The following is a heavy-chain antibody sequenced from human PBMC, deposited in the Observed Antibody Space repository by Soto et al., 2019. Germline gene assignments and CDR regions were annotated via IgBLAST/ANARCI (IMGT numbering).Heavy chain of an antibody. V-gene: IGHV4-61*01. D-gene: IGHD1-26*01. J-gene: IGHJ6*02. Sequence: PSATLSLTCTVSGDSIGSGNKYWSWIRQAPGKGLEWIGYIFYSGSTNYNPSLKSRVTISVDTSKNQFSLKLSSVTAADTAVYYCARDRVGAADYYYYGMDVWGQGTTVTVSS. CDR1: GDSIGSGNKY. CDR2: IFYSGST. CDR3: ARDRVGAADYYYYGMDV.